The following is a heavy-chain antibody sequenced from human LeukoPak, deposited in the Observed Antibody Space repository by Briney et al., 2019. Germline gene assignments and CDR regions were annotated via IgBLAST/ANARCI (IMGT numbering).Heavy chain of an antibody. CDR1: GGSISSYY. CDR3: ARDIAAAGTPEDWFDP. D-gene: IGHD6-13*01. V-gene: IGHV4-59*01. J-gene: IGHJ5*02. Sequence: SETLSLTCTVSGGSISSYYWSWIRQPPGKGLEWIGYIYYSGSTNYNPSLKSRVTISVDTSKNQFSLKLSSVTAADTAVYYCARDIAAAGTPEDWFDPWGQGTLVTVSS. CDR2: IYYSGST.